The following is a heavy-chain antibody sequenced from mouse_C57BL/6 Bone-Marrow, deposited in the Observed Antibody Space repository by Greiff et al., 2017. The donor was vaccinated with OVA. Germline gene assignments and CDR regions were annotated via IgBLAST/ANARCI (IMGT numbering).Heavy chain of an antibody. CDR2: IDPENGDT. Sequence: VQLQQSGAELVRPGASVKLSCTASGFNIKDDYMHWVKQRPEQGLEWIGWIDPENGDTEYASKFQGKATITADTSSNTAYLQLSSLTSEDTAVYYCTPLLGRGYWGQGTTVTVSS. V-gene: IGHV14-4*01. CDR1: GFNIKDDY. CDR3: TPLLGRGY. J-gene: IGHJ2*01. D-gene: IGHD4-1*01.